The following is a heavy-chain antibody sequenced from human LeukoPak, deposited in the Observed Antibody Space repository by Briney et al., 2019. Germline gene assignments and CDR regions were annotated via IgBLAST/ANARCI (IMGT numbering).Heavy chain of an antibody. J-gene: IGHJ4*02. CDR1: GFTFTSVW. CDR3: ALLAVASDFDY. V-gene: IGHV3-74*01. D-gene: IGHD6-19*01. CDR2: ISTDGAVT. Sequence: GGSLRLSCAASGFTFTSVWMHWFRQAPGRGLVWISRISTDGAVTGYADSVKGRFTISRDNAKNTLYLQMNSLRAEDTAVYYCALLAVASDFDYWGQGALVTVSS.